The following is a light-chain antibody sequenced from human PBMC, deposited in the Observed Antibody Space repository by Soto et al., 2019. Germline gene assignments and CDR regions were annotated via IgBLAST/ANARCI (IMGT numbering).Light chain of an antibody. J-gene: IGLJ1*01. CDR1: SSDVVTYNL. CDR2: EGT. Sequence: QSALTQPASVSGSPGQSISISCTGTSSDVVTYNLVSWYQQHPGKAPTVLIYEGTKLPSGVSNRFSGSKSGNTASLTISGLQTEDEADYYCYSFAGSTTFSYVFGPGTKVTVL. V-gene: IGLV2-23*03. CDR3: YSFAGSTTFSYV.